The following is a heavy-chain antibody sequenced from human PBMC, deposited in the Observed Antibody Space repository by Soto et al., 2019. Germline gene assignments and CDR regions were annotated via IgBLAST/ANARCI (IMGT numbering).Heavy chain of an antibody. CDR1: GFSLTTSGVG. CDR3: VKHYYSSNWIDP. CDR2: VYWNHDK. V-gene: IGHV2-5*04. Sequence: SGPTLVNPTQTLTLTCTFSGFSLTTSGVGVGWIRQSPGKALEWLALVYWNHDKRYNSSLKTRLTISKDTSKNQVVLTMADMDPVETATYFCVKHYYSSNWIDPWGQGTLVTVSS. J-gene: IGHJ5*02. D-gene: IGHD3-10*01.